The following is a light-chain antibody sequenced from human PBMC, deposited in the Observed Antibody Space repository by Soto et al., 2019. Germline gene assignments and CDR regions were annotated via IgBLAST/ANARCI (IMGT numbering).Light chain of an antibody. Sequence: QSALTQSPSVSAAPGQKVTISCSGRSSNIGNNYVSWYQQLPGTAPKLLIKDNDKRPSEIPDRFSGSKSGTSATLGITGLQTGDEADYYCGTWDSSLSAVVFGGGTKLTVL. J-gene: IGLJ2*01. CDR3: GTWDSSLSAVV. CDR2: DND. V-gene: IGLV1-51*01. CDR1: SSNIGNNY.